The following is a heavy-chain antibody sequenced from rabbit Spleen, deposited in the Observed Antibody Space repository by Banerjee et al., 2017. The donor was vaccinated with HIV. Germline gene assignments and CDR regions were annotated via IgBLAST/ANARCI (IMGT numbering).Heavy chain of an antibody. CDR3: VRDQAGDADYGPYYLNL. CDR2: IDPVFGIT. V-gene: IGHV1S47*01. D-gene: IGHD2-1*01. J-gene: IGHJ4*01. CDR1: GFDVSSYG. Sequence: QEQLVESGGGLVQPGGSLKLSCKASGFDVSSYGVSWVRQAPGTGLEWIGYIDPVFGITNYANSVKGRFTISSHNAQNTLYLQLSSLTAADTATYFCVRDQAGDADYGPYYLNLWGQGTLVTVS.